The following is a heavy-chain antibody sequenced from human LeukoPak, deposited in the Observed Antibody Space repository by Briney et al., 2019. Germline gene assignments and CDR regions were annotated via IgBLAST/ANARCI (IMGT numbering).Heavy chain of an antibody. D-gene: IGHD4-17*01. Sequence: GGSLRLSCAASGFTFSSYGMHWVRQAPGKGPEWVAVTSYDGSNKYYADSVKGRFTISRDNSKNTLYLQMNSLRAEDTAVYYCAKGSKGTVTFDYWGQGTLVTVSS. CDR3: AKGSKGTVTFDY. J-gene: IGHJ4*02. CDR2: TSYDGSNK. CDR1: GFTFSSYG. V-gene: IGHV3-30*18.